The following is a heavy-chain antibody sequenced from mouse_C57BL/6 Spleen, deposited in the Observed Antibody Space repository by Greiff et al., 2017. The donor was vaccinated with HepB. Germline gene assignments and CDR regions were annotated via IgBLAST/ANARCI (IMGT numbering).Heavy chain of an antibody. Sequence: ESGPGLVKPSQSLSLTCSVTGYSITSGYYWNWIRQFPGNKLEWMGYISYDGSNNYNPSLKNRISITRDTSKNQFFLKLNSVTTEDTATYYCARNDYGLYYFDYWGQGTTLTVSS. J-gene: IGHJ2*01. CDR1: GYSITSGYY. CDR3: ARNDYGLYYFDY. CDR2: ISYDGSN. D-gene: IGHD2-4*01. V-gene: IGHV3-6*01.